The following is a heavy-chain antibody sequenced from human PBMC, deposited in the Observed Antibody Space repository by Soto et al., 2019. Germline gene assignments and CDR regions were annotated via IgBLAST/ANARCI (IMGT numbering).Heavy chain of an antibody. CDR2: IYYSGST. CDR3: ARLDCISNSCLFDY. Sequence: SETLSLTCTVSGGSVSSPSYYWSWIRQPPGKGLEWIAYIYYSGSTNNNPSLKSRVTLSVDTSKNQFSLKLSSLTAADTAVYYCARLDCISNSCLFDYWGQGALVTVSS. CDR1: GGSVSSPSYY. D-gene: IGHD2-2*01. V-gene: IGHV4-61*01. J-gene: IGHJ4*02.